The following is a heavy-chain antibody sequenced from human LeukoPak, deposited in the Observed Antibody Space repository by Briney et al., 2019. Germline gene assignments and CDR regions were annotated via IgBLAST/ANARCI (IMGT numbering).Heavy chain of an antibody. CDR3: AKDRSLSGWRVWFDP. Sequence: GGSLRLSCAASGVSFSGYAMSWVRQAPGKGLEWVSAINRSGGSTYYADSVKSRFTISRDNSKNTLYLQMNSLRAEDTAVYYCAKDRSLSGWRVWFDPWGQGTLVTVSS. CDR1: GVSFSGYA. J-gene: IGHJ5*02. V-gene: IGHV3-23*01. D-gene: IGHD6-19*01. CDR2: INRSGGST.